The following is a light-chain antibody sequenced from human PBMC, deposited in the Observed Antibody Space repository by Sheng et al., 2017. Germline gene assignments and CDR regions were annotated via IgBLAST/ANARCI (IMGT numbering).Light chain of an antibody. CDR1: QVISNF. CDR3: QRLDDYPLT. CDR2: PAS. Sequence: DIQMTQSPSAMSASVGDRVTLTCRASQVISNFLAWFQQKPGNVPKRLIYPASPLQTGVPSGFSGSGSGTDFTFTISNLQPEDFATYYCQRLDDYPLTFGGGTKVEIK. J-gene: IGKJ4*01. V-gene: IGKV1-17*03.